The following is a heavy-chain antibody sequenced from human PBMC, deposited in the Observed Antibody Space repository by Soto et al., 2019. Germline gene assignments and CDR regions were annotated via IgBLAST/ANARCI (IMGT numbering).Heavy chain of an antibody. Sequence: QVQLVESGGGVVQPGRSLRLSCAASGFTFSSYGMHWVRQAPGKGLEWVAVISYDGSNKYYADSVKGRFTISRDNSKNMLYLQMNSLRAEDTAVYYCAKDRYDILTGYYNAPCLDYWGQGTLVTVSS. CDR1: GFTFSSYG. CDR2: ISYDGSNK. CDR3: AKDRYDILTGYYNAPCLDY. J-gene: IGHJ4*02. V-gene: IGHV3-30*18. D-gene: IGHD3-9*01.